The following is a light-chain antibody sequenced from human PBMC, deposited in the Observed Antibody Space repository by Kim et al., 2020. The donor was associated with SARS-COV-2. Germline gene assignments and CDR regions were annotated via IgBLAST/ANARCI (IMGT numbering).Light chain of an antibody. Sequence: GQSITISCTGTSSDVGIYKYVSWYQQHPGKAPKLMIFDVSDRPSGVSNRFSGSKSGNTASLTISGLQAEDEADYYCSSYTSTSTLVFGGGTKVTVL. CDR3: SSYTSTSTLV. CDR1: SSDVGIYKY. V-gene: IGLV2-14*03. CDR2: DVS. J-gene: IGLJ2*01.